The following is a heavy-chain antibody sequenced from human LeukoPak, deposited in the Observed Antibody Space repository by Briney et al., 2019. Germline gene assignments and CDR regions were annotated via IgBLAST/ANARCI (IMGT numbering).Heavy chain of an antibody. J-gene: IGHJ4*02. V-gene: IGHV3-30*18. Sequence: GRSLRLSCAASGFTFSRHYMHWVRQAPGKGLEWVAVISYDGSNKYYADSVKGRFTISRDNSKNTLYLQMNSLRAEDTAVYYCAKNFDDYGDYWYDYWGQGTLVTVSS. D-gene: IGHD4-17*01. CDR1: GFTFSRHY. CDR2: ISYDGSNK. CDR3: AKNFDDYGDYWYDY.